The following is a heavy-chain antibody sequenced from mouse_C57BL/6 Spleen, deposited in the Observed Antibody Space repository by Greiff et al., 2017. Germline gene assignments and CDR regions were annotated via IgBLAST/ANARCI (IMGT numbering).Heavy chain of an antibody. V-gene: IGHV5-4*03. CDR1: GFTFSSYA. Sequence: EVMLVESGGGLVKPGGSLKLSCAASGFTFSSYAMSWVRQTPEKRLEWVATISDGGSYTYYPDNVKGRFTISRDNAKNNLYLQMSHLKSEDTAMYYCARGAGSSGYDYWGQGTTLTVSS. D-gene: IGHD3-2*02. CDR2: ISDGGSYT. J-gene: IGHJ2*01. CDR3: ARGAGSSGYDY.